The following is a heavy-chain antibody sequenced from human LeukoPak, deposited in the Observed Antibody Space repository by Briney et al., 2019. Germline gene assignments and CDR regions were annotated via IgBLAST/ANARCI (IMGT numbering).Heavy chain of an antibody. J-gene: IGHJ3*02. D-gene: IGHD3-22*01. CDR2: IVVGSGNT. V-gene: IGHV1-58*02. CDR1: GFTFTSSA. CDR3: AADSSGDDAFDI. Sequence: PVKVSCKASGFTFTSSAMQWVRQARGQRLEWIGWIVVGSGNTNYAQKFQERVTITRDMSTSTAYMELSSLRSEDTAVYYCAADSSGDDAFDIWGQGTMVTVSS.